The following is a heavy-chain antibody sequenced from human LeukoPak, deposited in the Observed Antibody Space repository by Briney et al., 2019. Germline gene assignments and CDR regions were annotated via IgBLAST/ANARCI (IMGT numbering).Heavy chain of an antibody. CDR2: INSRSNYI. CDR1: GFSFSTYS. D-gene: IGHD3-22*01. Sequence: GGSLRLSCAASGFSFSTYSMDWVRQAPGKGLEWVSSINSRSNYIYYADSVKGRFTISRDNSKNTLYLQMNSLRAEDTAVYYCARANHSSGYYLLGRYFDLWGRGTLVTVSS. CDR3: ARANHSSGYYLLGRYFDL. J-gene: IGHJ2*01. V-gene: IGHV3-21*01.